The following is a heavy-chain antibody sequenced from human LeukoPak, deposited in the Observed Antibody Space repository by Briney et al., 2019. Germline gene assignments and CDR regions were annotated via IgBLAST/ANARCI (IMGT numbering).Heavy chain of an antibody. J-gene: IGHJ6*03. CDR1: GFTFDDYG. Sequence: PGGSLRLSFAASGFTFDDYGMSWVPQAPGKGLEWVPGINWNGGSTGYADSVKGRFTISRDNAKNSLYLQMNSLRAEDTALYYCARDGFLEWLYNYYMDVWGKGTTVTVSS. CDR2: INWNGGST. CDR3: ARDGFLEWLYNYYMDV. V-gene: IGHV3-20*03. D-gene: IGHD3-3*01.